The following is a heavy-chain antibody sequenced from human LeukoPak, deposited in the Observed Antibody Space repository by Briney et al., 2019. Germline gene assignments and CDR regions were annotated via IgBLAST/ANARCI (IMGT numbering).Heavy chain of an antibody. CDR3: ARARYCSSTSCYWQWLPPYYYYYGMDV. V-gene: IGHV3-30*03. J-gene: IGHJ6*02. D-gene: IGHD2-2*01. Sequence: PGGSLRLSCAASGFTFSSYGMHWVRQAPGKGLEWVAVISYDGSNKYYADSVKGRFTISRDNSKNTLYLQMNSLRAEDTAVYYCARARYCSSTSCYWQWLPPYYYYYGMDVWGQGTTVTVSS. CDR1: GFTFSSYG. CDR2: ISYDGSNK.